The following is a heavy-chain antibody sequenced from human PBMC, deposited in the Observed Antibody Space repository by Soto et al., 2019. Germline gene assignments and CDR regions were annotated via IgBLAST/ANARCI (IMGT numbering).Heavy chain of an antibody. CDR2: IKSKGHGGTT. CDR3: TTDSYTSVIVVRFDY. CDR1: GFAFSNAW. D-gene: IGHD3-22*01. Sequence: EVQLVESGGGLVKPGGSLRLSCAASGFAFSNAWINWVRQAPGKGLEWVGRIKSKGHGGTTDFAAPVRGRFAISRDDSRNLVYMQMNSLNTEDTAVYHCTTDSYTSVIVVRFDYWGHGTLVTVSS. V-gene: IGHV3-15*07. J-gene: IGHJ4*01.